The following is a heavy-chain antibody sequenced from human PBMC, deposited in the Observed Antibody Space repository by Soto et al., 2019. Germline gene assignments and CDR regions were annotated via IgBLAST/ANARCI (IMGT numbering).Heavy chain of an antibody. V-gene: IGHV5-10-1*01. Sequence: EVQLVQSGAELKKPGESLRISCKGSGYSFTRYWIYWVRQMPGKGLEWMGRIDPSDSYTNYSPSFQGHVTISADKSISTAYLQWSSLKASDTAMYYCARHPYDSSGYYHNWFDPWGQGTLVTVSS. CDR2: IDPSDSYT. D-gene: IGHD3-22*01. CDR3: ARHPYDSSGYYHNWFDP. CDR1: GYSFTRYW. J-gene: IGHJ5*02.